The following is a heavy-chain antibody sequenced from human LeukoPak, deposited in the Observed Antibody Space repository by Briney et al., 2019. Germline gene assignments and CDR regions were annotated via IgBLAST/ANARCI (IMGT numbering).Heavy chain of an antibody. V-gene: IGHV3-30*01. CDR3: AREGGDGYNYSDY. Sequence: PGGSMRLSCAASGFTFSSYAMHWVRQAPGKGLEWVAVISYDGSNKYYADSVKGRFTISRDNSKNTLYLQMNSLRAEDTAVYYCAREGGDGYNYSDYWGQGTLVTVSS. CDR2: ISYDGSNK. J-gene: IGHJ4*02. CDR1: GFTFSSYA. D-gene: IGHD5-24*01.